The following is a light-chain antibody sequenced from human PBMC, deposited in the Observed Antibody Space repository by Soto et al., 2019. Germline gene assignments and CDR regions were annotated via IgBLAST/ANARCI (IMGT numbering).Light chain of an antibody. CDR2: GAP. Sequence: EIVLTQSPGTLSLSPGERATLSCRASQSVSSSYLAWYQQKPGQAPRPLIYGAPSRAIGIPDRFSGSGSGTDFTLTISRLEPEDFAVYYCQQYGSSPWTFGQGTKV. J-gene: IGKJ1*01. CDR1: QSVSSSY. V-gene: IGKV3-20*01. CDR3: QQYGSSPWT.